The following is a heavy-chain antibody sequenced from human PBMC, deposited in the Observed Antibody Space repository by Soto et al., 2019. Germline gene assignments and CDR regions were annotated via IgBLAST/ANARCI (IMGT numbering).Heavy chain of an antibody. CDR2: IYNSGGS. J-gene: IGHJ4*02. CDR3: VGTGTTDDY. V-gene: IGHV4-30-4*01. D-gene: IGHD4-17*01. Sequence: SETLFLTCSVSGASVRSGDYYWSCIRQAPGKGLEWIGYIYNSGGSYYNPSLKGRLTISIDTSKNQFSLKLNSVTAADTAIYYCVGTGTTDDYWGRGTLVTVSS. CDR1: GASVRSGDYY.